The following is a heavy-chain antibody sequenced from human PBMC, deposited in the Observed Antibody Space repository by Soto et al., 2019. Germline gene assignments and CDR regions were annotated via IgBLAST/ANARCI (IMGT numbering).Heavy chain of an antibody. J-gene: IGHJ2*01. CDR1: GGSFSGYY. V-gene: IGHV4-34*01. Sequence: QVQLQQWGAGLLKPSETLSLTCAVYGGSFSGYYWSWIRQPPGKGLEWIGEINHSGSTNYNPSLKSRVTISVDTSKNQFSLRLSSVTAADTAVYYCAREVAAAGTTDSWYFDLWGRGTLVTVSS. D-gene: IGHD6-13*01. CDR2: INHSGST. CDR3: AREVAAAGTTDSWYFDL.